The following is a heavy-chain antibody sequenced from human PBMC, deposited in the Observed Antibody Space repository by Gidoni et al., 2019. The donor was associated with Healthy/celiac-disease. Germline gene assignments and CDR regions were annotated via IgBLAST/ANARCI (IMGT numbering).Heavy chain of an antibody. V-gene: IGHV3-9*01. CDR3: AKGSDPQGYYYYYGMDV. J-gene: IGHJ6*02. Sequence: EVQLVDSGGGLVQPGRSLRLSCAASGFTFDDYAMHWVRQAPGKGLEWVSGISWNSVSIGYADSVKGRFTISRDNAKNSLYLQMNSLRAEDTALYYCAKGSDPQGYYYYYGMDVWGQGTTVTVSS. CDR1: GFTFDDYA. CDR2: ISWNSVSI.